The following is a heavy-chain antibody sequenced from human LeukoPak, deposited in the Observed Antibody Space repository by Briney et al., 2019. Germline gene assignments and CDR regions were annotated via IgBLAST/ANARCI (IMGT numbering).Heavy chain of an antibody. CDR3: AREGPNLYSSGWAPIPHYYYYGMDV. D-gene: IGHD6-25*01. CDR1: GGSISSYY. J-gene: IGHJ6*02. V-gene: IGHV4-4*07. CDR2: IYTSGST. Sequence: SETLSLTCTVSGGSISSYYWSWIRQPAGKGLEWIGRIYTSGSTNYNPSLKSRVTMSVDTSKNQFSLKLSSVTAADTAVYYCAREGPNLYSSGWAPIPHYYYYGMDVWGQGTTVTVSS.